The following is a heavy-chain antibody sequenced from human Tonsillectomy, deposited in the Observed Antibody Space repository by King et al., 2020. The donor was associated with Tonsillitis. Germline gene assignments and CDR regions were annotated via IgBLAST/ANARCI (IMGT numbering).Heavy chain of an antibody. V-gene: IGHV4-39*01. J-gene: IGHJ4*02. CDR3: ARSLNTGGYPFGDY. Sequence: LQLQESGPGLVKPSETLSLTCTVSGGSITSTTYYWAWIRQPPGKGLEWIGSVYYNGATYYNPSLKSRVTISGDTSRNKFSLKVNSVTAADTAVYYCARSLNTGGYPFGDYWGQGILVTVSS. CDR2: VYYNGAT. CDR1: GGSITSTTYY. D-gene: IGHD1-26*01.